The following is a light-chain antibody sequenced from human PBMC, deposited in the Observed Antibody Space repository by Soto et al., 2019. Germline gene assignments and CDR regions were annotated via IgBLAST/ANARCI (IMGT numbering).Light chain of an antibody. CDR3: QQYNSYWT. V-gene: IGKV1-5*03. Sequence: DIQMPQSPSTLSASVGASLPITGRARPTISSWLAWYQQKPGKPPKLLIYKASSLESGVPSWFSGSGSGTEFTLTISSLQHDDFATYYRQQYNSYWTFGQGTKVDIK. J-gene: IGKJ1*01. CDR2: KAS. CDR1: PTISSW.